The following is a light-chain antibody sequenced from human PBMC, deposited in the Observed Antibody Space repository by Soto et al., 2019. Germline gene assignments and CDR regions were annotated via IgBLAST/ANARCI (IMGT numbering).Light chain of an antibody. V-gene: IGKV1-5*03. J-gene: IGKJ1*01. CDR3: QQYDSYSWT. Sequence: DIQMTQSPSTLSAFVGDRVTITCRASQSISSRLAWYQQKPGKAPKLLVYQASTLESGVPLRFSGSGSGTEFTLTINSLQSDDFATYYCQQYDSYSWTFGQGTKVDIK. CDR2: QAS. CDR1: QSISSR.